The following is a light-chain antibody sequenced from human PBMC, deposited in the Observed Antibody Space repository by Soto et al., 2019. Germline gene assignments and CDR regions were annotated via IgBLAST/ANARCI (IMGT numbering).Light chain of an antibody. V-gene: IGLV2-14*01. Sequence: QAVVTQPASVSGSPGQSITISCTGTSSDVGGYNYVSWYQQHPGKAPKLMIYEVSNRPSWVSNRFSGSKSGNTASLTISGLQAEDEADYYCSSYTSSSTYVVFGGGTKVTVL. CDR3: SSYTSSSTYVV. J-gene: IGLJ2*01. CDR1: SSDVGGYNY. CDR2: EVS.